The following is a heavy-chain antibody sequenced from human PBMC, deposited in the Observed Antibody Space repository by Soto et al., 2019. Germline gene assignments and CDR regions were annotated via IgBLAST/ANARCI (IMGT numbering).Heavy chain of an antibody. J-gene: IGHJ4*02. CDR2: IYYSGST. CDR1: GGSISSGGYY. Sequence: PSETLSLTCTVSGGSISSGGYYWSWIRQHPGKGLEWIGYIYYSGSTYYNPSLKSRVTISVDTSKNQFSLKLSSVTAADTAVYYCARSNLVCDILTGYYNVPAFDYWGQGTLVTVSS. CDR3: ARSNLVCDILTGYYNVPAFDY. V-gene: IGHV4-31*03. D-gene: IGHD3-9*01.